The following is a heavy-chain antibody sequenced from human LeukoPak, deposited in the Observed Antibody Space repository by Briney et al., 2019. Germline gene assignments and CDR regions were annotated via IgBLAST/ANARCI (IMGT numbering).Heavy chain of an antibody. Sequence: SETLSLTCTVSGGSISSYYWSWIRQPAGKGLEWIGRIYTSGSTNYNPSLKSRVTMSVDTSKNQFSLKLSSVTAADTAVYYCARPYGSGRRYYYYMDVWGKGTTVTISS. D-gene: IGHD3-10*01. CDR3: ARPYGSGRRYYYYMDV. CDR1: GGSISSYY. J-gene: IGHJ6*03. CDR2: IYTSGST. V-gene: IGHV4-4*07.